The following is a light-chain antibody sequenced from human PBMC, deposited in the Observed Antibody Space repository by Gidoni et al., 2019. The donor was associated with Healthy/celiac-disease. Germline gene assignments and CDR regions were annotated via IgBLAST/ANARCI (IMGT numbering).Light chain of an antibody. CDR2: WAS. J-gene: IGKJ4*01. CDR1: RSVLYSYNNKNY. Sequence: DIVMTQSPDSLAVSLGERATINCKSSRSVLYSYNNKNYLTWYQQKPGQPPKLLIYWASTRESGVPDRFSGSGSGTDFTLTISSLQAEDVAIYYCQQYYGTPTFGGGTKVEIK. V-gene: IGKV4-1*01. CDR3: QQYYGTPT.